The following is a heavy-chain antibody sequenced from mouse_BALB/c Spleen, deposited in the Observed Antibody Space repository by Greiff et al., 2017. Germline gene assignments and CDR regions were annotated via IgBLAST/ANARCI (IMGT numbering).Heavy chain of an antibody. D-gene: IGHD1-1*01. CDR1: GFNIKDYY. V-gene: IGHV14-1*02. CDR2: IDPENGNT. CDR3: ARSSYYCSSYYFDY. Sequence: VQLQQSGAELVRPGALVKLSCKASGFNIKDYYMHWVKQRPEQGLEWIGWIDPENGNTIYDPKFQGKASITADTSSNTAYLQLSSLTSEDTAVYYCARSSYYCSSYYFDYWGQGTTLTVSS. J-gene: IGHJ2*01.